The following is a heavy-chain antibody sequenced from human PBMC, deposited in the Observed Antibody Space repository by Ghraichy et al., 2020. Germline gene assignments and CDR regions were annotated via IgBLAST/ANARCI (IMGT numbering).Heavy chain of an antibody. V-gene: IGHV3-73*01. CDR1: GFTFSASA. CDR2: IRSKANNYAT. D-gene: IGHD3-22*01. J-gene: IGHJ4*02. CDR3: QTYYYNSSGHDPKPLIDN. Sequence: GGSLRLSCAASGFTFSASAMHWVRQASGKGLEWVGRIRSKANNYATAYAASVKGRFTISRDDSENTAYLQMNSLKTEDTAVYYCQTYYYNSSGHDPKPLIDNWGQGTLVTVSS.